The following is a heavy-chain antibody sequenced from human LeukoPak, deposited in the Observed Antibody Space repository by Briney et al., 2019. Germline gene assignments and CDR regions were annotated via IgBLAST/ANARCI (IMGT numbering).Heavy chain of an antibody. Sequence: SETLSLTCTVSGYSISSGYYWGWIRQPPGMGLEWLGSMYPTGNTYYNPSLKSRITISVDTSKNQFSLKLNSVTAADTAVYYCSSHVSAAAGGRWGPGTLVTISS. CDR2: MYPTGNT. J-gene: IGHJ4*02. CDR1: GYSISSGYY. CDR3: SSHVSAAAGGR. D-gene: IGHD6-13*01. V-gene: IGHV4-38-2*02.